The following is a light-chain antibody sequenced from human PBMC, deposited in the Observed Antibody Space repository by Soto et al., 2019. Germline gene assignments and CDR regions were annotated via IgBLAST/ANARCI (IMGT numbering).Light chain of an antibody. CDR2: GAS. CDR3: QQHDNWLTWT. CDR1: QSVTSNY. J-gene: IGKJ1*01. Sequence: ERLLPQSPGTLSFSPGESSPLSFVSLQSVTSNYLAWYQQKPGQAHRLLIFGASIRVTGIPDRFIGSGSGTDFTLTISSLEPEDFAVYYCQQHDNWLTWTCGNGTTGDIK. V-gene: IGKV3-20*01.